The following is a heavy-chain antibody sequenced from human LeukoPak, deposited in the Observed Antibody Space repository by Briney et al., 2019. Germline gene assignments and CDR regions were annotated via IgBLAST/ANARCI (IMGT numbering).Heavy chain of an antibody. CDR2: ISSSSSYI. CDR3: ARSPVPSFFGGVIVTFDP. V-gene: IGHV3-21*01. CDR1: GFTFSGYS. D-gene: IGHD3-16*02. J-gene: IGHJ5*02. Sequence: GGSLRLSCAASGFTFSGYSMNWVRQAPGKGLEWVSSISSSSSYIYYADSVKGRFTISRDNAKNSLYLQMNSLRAEDTAVYYCARSPVPSFFGGVIVTFDPWGQGTLVTVSS.